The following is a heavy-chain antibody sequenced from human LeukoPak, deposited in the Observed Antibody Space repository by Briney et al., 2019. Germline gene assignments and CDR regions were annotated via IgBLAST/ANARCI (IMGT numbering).Heavy chain of an antibody. Sequence: HPGGSLRLSCAASGFTFSSYGMHWVRQAPGEGLEWVAVIWYDGSNKYYADSVKGRFTISRDNSKNTLYLQMNSLRAEDTAVYYCARAQGIQLWLLNYWGQGTLVTVSS. CDR3: ARAQGIQLWLLNY. CDR1: GFTFSSYG. D-gene: IGHD5-18*01. CDR2: IWYDGSNK. V-gene: IGHV3-33*01. J-gene: IGHJ4*02.